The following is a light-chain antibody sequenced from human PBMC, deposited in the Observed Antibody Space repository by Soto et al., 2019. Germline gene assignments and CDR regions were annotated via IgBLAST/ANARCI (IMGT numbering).Light chain of an antibody. CDR3: QAWDSSTAGV. J-gene: IGLJ2*01. V-gene: IGLV3-1*01. Sequence: SYELTQPPSVSVSPGQTASITCSGDKLGDKYACWYQQKPGQSPVLVIYQDSKRPSGIPERFSGSNSGNTATLTISGTQAMDEADYYCQAWDSSTAGVFGGGTKPTVL. CDR2: QDS. CDR1: KLGDKY.